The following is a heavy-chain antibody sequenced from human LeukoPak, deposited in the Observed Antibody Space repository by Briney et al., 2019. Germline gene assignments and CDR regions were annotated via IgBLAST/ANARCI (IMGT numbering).Heavy chain of an antibody. Sequence: ASVKVSCKTSGYTFTTYYIHWVRQAPGQGLEWLGIINPSGGTTTYAQMFQGRVTMTRDTSTSTVYMELNTLRSEDTAVYYCARGSNYYYDVTADYPRYWGQGTLVTVSS. D-gene: IGHD3-22*01. CDR1: GYTFTTYY. CDR2: INPSGGTT. J-gene: IGHJ4*02. V-gene: IGHV1-46*01. CDR3: ARGSNYYYDVTADYPRY.